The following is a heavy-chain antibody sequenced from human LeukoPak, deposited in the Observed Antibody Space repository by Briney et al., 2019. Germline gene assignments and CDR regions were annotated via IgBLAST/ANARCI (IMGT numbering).Heavy chain of an antibody. CDR2: ISGSGGST. J-gene: IGHJ4*02. V-gene: IGHV3-23*01. D-gene: IGHD6-13*01. CDR3: AKQKGRIAAAGTAEY. Sequence: GGSLRLSCAASGFTFSSYAMSWVRQAPGKGLEWVSAISGSGGSTYYADSVKGRFTISRDNSKNTLYLQVNSLRAEYTAVYYCAKQKGRIAAAGTAEYWGQGTLVTVSS. CDR1: GFTFSSYA.